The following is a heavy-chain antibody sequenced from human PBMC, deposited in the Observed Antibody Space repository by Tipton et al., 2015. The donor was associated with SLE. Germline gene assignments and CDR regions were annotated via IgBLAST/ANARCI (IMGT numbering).Heavy chain of an antibody. CDR1: GDSISSGSYY. CDR2: IFSKGST. CDR3: ARDGDYSDSIYKWFDP. J-gene: IGHJ5*02. D-gene: IGHD4-11*01. Sequence: TLSLTCTVSGDSISSGSYYWSWIRQPAGKGLEWIGRIFSKGSTNSNLSLKSRVTISADTSKNQFSLKLTSVTAAATAVYYCARDGDYSDSIYKWFDPWGQGTLVTVSS. V-gene: IGHV4-61*02.